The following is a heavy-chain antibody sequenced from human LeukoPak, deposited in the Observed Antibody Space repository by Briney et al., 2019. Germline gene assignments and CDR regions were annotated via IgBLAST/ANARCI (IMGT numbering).Heavy chain of an antibody. CDR3: ARGVAAAGIGGFDP. CDR2: ISPNSGGT. J-gene: IGHJ5*02. Sequence: ASVKVSCKASGYTFTGYYMHWVRQDPGQGLEWMGWISPNSGGTNYAQKFQGRVTMTRDTSISTAYMELSRLRSDDTAVYYCARGVAAAGIGGFDPWGQGTLVTVSS. V-gene: IGHV1-2*02. D-gene: IGHD6-13*01. CDR1: GYTFTGYY.